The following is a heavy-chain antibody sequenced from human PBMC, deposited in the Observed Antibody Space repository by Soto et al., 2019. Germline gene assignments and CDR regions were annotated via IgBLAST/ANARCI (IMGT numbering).Heavy chain of an antibody. CDR1: GFTVSNHF. V-gene: IGHV3-53*01. J-gene: IGHJ4*02. D-gene: IGHD1-26*01. Sequence: GSLRLSCAASGFTVSNHFMNWVRQAPGKGLEWVSVIYSGGSTYYADSVRGRFTISRDTTKNMLYLQMNGLGVEDTAVYYCARSGSYVNGFDYWGQGTLVTVSS. CDR2: IYSGGST. CDR3: ARSGSYVNGFDY.